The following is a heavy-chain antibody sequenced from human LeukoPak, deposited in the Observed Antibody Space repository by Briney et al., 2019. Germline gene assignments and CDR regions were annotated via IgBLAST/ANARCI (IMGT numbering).Heavy chain of an antibody. Sequence: HPGGSLRLSCTASGFTFTTYWMSWVRHPPGKGLEWVANIKQDGTEKYYVDSVKGRFTISRDNAKNSLYLQMNSLRAEDTALYYCAKDLWFGELTWGSFDIWGQGTMVTVSS. CDR1: GFTFTTYW. D-gene: IGHD3-10*01. CDR3: AKDLWFGELTWGSFDI. J-gene: IGHJ3*02. CDR2: IKQDGTEK. V-gene: IGHV3-7*03.